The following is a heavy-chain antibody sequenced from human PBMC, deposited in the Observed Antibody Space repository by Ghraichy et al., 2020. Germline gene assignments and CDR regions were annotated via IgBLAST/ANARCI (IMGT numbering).Heavy chain of an antibody. J-gene: IGHJ6*02. D-gene: IGHD2-2*01. Sequence: GGSLRLSCAASGFTFSSYSMNWVRQAPGKGLEWVSYISSSSSTIYYADSVKGRFTISRDNAKNSLYLQMNSLRDEDTAVYYCARVRIVPAVTASDYYYYGMDVWGQGTTVTVSS. V-gene: IGHV3-48*02. CDR3: ARVRIVPAVTASDYYYYGMDV. CDR1: GFTFSSYS. CDR2: ISSSSSTI.